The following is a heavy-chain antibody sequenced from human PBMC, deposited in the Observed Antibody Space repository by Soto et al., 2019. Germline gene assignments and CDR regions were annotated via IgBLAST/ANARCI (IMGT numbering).Heavy chain of an antibody. J-gene: IGHJ6*03. V-gene: IGHV3-33*01. Sequence: GGFLRLSCAASGFTFSSYGMHWVRQAPGKGLEWVAVIWYDGSNKYYADSVKGRFTISRDNSKNTLYLQMNSLRAEDTAVYYCARDRVLTPRDPYYYMDVWGKGTTVTVSS. CDR3: ARDRVLTPRDPYYYMDV. CDR2: IWYDGSNK. CDR1: GFTFSSYG. D-gene: IGHD1-20*01.